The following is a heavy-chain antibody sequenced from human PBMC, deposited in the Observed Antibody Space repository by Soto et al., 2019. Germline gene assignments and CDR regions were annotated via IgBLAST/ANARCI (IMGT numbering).Heavy chain of an antibody. CDR2: INPNSGGT. V-gene: IGHV1-2*02. CDR3: ARSRVRGNVDF. CDR1: GYTFTGYY. Sequence: QVQLVQSGAEVKKPGASVKVSCKASGYTFTGYYMHWVRQAPGQGLEWMGWINPNSGGTNYAQKFQGRGTMTRDTAIRPGYMGLGRLSSEDPGGFYCARSRVRGNVDFWGQGTLVTVSS. D-gene: IGHD3-10*01. J-gene: IGHJ4*02.